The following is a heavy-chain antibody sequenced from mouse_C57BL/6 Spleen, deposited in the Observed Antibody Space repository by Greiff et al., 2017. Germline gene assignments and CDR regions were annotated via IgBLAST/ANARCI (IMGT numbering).Heavy chain of an antibody. CDR1: GYTFTSYW. J-gene: IGHJ4*01. D-gene: IGHD2-4*01. V-gene: IGHV1-53*01. CDR3: ARKVYYDYDDYAMDY. Sequence: VQLQQPGTELVKPGASVKLSCKASGYTFTSYWMHWVKPRPGKGLEWIGNINPSNGGTNYNEKFKSKNTLSVDKSSSTAYMQLSSLTSEYSAVYYCARKVYYDYDDYAMDYWGQGTSVTVSS. CDR2: INPSNGGT.